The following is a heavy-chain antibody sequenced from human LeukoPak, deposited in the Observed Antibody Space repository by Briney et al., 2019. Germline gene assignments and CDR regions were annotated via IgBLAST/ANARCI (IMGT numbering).Heavy chain of an antibody. Sequence: PGGSLRLSCAASGFTFSSYSMNWVRQAPGKGLEWVSSISSSSSTIYYADSVKGRLTISRDNAKNSLYLQMNSLRAEDTAVYYCARDPSGDYVGYYMDVWGKGTTVTVSS. J-gene: IGHJ6*03. D-gene: IGHD4-17*01. CDR1: GFTFSSYS. V-gene: IGHV3-48*01. CDR2: ISSSSSTI. CDR3: ARDPSGDYVGYYMDV.